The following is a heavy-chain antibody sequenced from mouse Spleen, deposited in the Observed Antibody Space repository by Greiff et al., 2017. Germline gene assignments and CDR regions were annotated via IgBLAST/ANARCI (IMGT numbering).Heavy chain of an antibody. J-gene: IGHJ2*01. D-gene: IGHD2-10*01. CDR3: ARLPTMVTAY. CDR1: GFTFSSYA. V-gene: IGHV5-6-2*01. CDR2: INSNGGST. Sequence: EVQLVESGGGLVKPGGSLKLSCAASGFTFSSYAMSWVRQTPEKRLEWVAAINSNGGSTYYPDTVKDRFTISRDNAKNTLYLQMSSLRSEDTALYYCARLPTMVTAYWGQGTTLTVSS.